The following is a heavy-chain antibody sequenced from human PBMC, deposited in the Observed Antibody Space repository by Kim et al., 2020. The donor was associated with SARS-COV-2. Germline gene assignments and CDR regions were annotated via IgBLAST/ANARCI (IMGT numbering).Heavy chain of an antibody. CDR3: ARVGSTPPDWFNP. Sequence: SVKVSCKASGGTFSSYAISWVRQAPGQGLEWMGGIIPIFGTANYAQKFQGRVTITADESTSTAYMELSSLRSEDTAVYYCARVGSTPPDWFNPWGQGTLVTGAS. V-gene: IGHV1-69*13. D-gene: IGHD3-16*01. J-gene: IGHJ5*02. CDR1: GGTFSSYA. CDR2: IIPIFGTA.